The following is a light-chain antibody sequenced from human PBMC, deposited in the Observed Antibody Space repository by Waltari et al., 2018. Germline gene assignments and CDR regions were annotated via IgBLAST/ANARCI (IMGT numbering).Light chain of an antibody. CDR3: YSTDSSSFPL. J-gene: IGLJ3*02. V-gene: IGLV3-10*01. CDR1: AWTTRY. CDR2: EDN. Sequence: SHELTQPPSVSVSPGQTARITCSGDAWTTRYIYWYQQKSGQAPVMLIYEDNKRPSGIPERFSGSSSGTLATLTVSGAVVEDEGDYYCYSTDSSSFPLFGGGTRLTVL.